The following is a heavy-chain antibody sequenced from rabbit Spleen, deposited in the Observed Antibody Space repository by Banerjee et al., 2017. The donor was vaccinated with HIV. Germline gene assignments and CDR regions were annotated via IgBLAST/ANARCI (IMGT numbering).Heavy chain of an antibody. CDR3: AGGPYRRQYL. D-gene: IGHD3-3*01. J-gene: IGHJ6*01. V-gene: IGHV1S40*01. Sequence: QSLEESGGDLVQPGASLTLTCTASGFSFSDNNVMCWVRQAPGKGLEWIACIDIRDGSKWYASWAKGRFTISKTSSTTVTLQMTSLTAADTATYFCAGGPYRRQYLWGQGTLVTVS. CDR2: IDIRDGSK. CDR1: GFSFSDNNV.